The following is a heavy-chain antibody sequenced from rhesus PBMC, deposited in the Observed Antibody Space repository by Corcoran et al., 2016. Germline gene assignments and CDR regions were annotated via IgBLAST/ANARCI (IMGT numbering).Heavy chain of an antibody. CDR1: GYTFTDYY. D-gene: IGHD2-21*01. CDR2: IKPYNGNK. J-gene: IGHJ2*01. V-gene: IGHV1S2*01. CDR3: ARGPGYCTGSGCYADWYFDL. Sequence: QVQLVQSGAEVKKPGSSVKVSCKASGYTFTDYYMHWVRQAPRQGLEWMGWIKPYNGNKKYAQKFQGRVTMTRDTSTSTAYMELSSLRSEDTAVYYCARGPGYCTGSGCYADWYFDLWGPGTPITSSS.